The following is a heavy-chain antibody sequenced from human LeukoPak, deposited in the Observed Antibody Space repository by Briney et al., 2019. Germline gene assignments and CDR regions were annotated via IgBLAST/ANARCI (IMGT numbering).Heavy chain of an antibody. D-gene: IGHD3-22*01. CDR3: AREDDSSGSLDY. CDR2: IYSGGST. V-gene: IGHV3-53*01. J-gene: IGHJ4*02. CDR1: GFXFSNNY. Sequence: PGGSLRLSCAASGFXFSNNYISWVRQAPGKGLEWVSVIYSGGSTYYADSVKGRFTISRDNSKNTLYLQMNSMRAEDTAVYYCAREDDSSGSLDYWGQGTLVTVSS.